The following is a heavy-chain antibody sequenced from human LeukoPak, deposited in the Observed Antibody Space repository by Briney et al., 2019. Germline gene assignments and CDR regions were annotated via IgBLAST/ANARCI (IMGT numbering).Heavy chain of an antibody. CDR3: VRDRELTY. V-gene: IGHV4-34*11. Sequence: SETLSLTCAVYGGSFSGYDWSWIRQPPGKGLEWIGYVYSSGNTNYSPSLKGRAIISADTSKNQFSLKLTSVTAADTAVYYCVRDRELTYWGQGILVTVSS. D-gene: IGHD3-10*01. CDR2: VYSSGNT. J-gene: IGHJ4*02. CDR1: GGSFSGYD.